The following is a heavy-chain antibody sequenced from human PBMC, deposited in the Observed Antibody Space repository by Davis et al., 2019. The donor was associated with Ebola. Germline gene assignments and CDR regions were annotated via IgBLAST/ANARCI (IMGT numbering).Heavy chain of an antibody. CDR2: INHSGST. CDR1: GGSFSGYY. CDR3: ARGTTLYSFDY. J-gene: IGHJ4*02. D-gene: IGHD2/OR15-2a*01. V-gene: IGHV4-34*01. Sequence: MPSETLSLTCAVSGGSFSGYYWNWIRQPPGKGLEWIGEINHSGSTNYNPSLKSRVSISIDTSKNQFSLQLNSVTPEDTAMYYCARGTTLYSFDYWGQGTLVTVSS.